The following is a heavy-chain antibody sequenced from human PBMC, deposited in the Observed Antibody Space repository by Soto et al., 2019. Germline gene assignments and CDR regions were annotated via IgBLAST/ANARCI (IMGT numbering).Heavy chain of an antibody. CDR1: GYTFTSYA. D-gene: IGHD6-13*01. CDR3: ARDAAYSSSWYVFHWFDP. V-gene: IGHV1-3*01. J-gene: IGHJ5*02. Sequence: ASVKVSCKASGYTFTSYAMHWVRQAPGRRLEWMGWINAGNGNTKYSQKFQGRVTITRDTSASTAYMELSSLRSEDTAVYYCARDAAYSSSWYVFHWFDPWGQGTLVTVSS. CDR2: INAGNGNT.